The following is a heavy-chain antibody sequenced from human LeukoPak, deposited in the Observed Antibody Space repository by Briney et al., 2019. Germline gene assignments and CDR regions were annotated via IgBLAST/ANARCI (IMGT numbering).Heavy chain of an antibody. CDR3: AKDRVTVTPHLGY. CDR2: IRYDGSNK. CDR1: GFTFSSYG. J-gene: IGHJ4*02. D-gene: IGHD4-17*01. Sequence: PGGSLRLSCAASGFTFSSYGMHWVRQAPGKGLEGVAFIRYDGSNKYYADSVKGRFTISRDNSKNTLYLQMNSLRAEDTAVYYCAKDRVTVTPHLGYWGQGTLVTVSS. V-gene: IGHV3-30*02.